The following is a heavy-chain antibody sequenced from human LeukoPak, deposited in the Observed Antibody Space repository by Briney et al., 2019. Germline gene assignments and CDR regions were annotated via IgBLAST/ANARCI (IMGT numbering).Heavy chain of an antibody. CDR1: GFTFSIYW. CDR2: IHSDGITT. V-gene: IGHV3-74*01. Sequence: GGSLRLSCAASGFTFSIYWMHWVRQGPGKGLVGVSHIHSDGITTTYADSVKGRFTISRDNAKNTLYLLMNSLRAEDTAVYYCARGASRDSSYASCTRGNWFDPWGQGTLVTVSS. J-gene: IGHJ5*02. CDR3: ARGASRDSSYASCTRGNWFDP. D-gene: IGHD2-2*01.